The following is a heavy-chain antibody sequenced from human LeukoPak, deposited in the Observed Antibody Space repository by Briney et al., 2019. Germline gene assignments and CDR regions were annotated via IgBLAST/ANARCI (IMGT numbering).Heavy chain of an antibody. D-gene: IGHD3-22*01. J-gene: IGHJ4*02. CDR1: GGSFSGYY. CDR3: ASHSYDSSGG. Sequence: PSETLSLTCAVYGGSFSGYYRSWIRQPPGKGLEWIGEINHSGSTNYNPSLKSRVTISVDTSKNQFSLKLSSVTAADTAVYYCASHSYDSSGGWGQGTLVTVSS. CDR2: INHSGST. V-gene: IGHV4-34*01.